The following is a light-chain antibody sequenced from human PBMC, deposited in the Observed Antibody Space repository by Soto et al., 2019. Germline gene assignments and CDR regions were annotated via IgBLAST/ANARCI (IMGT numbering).Light chain of an antibody. V-gene: IGKV3-20*01. CDR2: GAS. J-gene: IGKJ5*01. CDR1: QSVSGSY. CDR3: QQYGIPPIT. Sequence: DIVLTQSPGTLPLSPGERATLSCRASQSVSGSYLAWYRQKPGQAPRLLIYGASSRATGIPDRFSGSGSGTDFTFTISRLEPEDFAVYYCQQYGIPPITFGQGTRLEIK.